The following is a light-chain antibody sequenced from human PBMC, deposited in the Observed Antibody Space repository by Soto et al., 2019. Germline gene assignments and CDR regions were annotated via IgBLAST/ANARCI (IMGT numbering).Light chain of an antibody. CDR3: QQSFSTPT. J-gene: IGKJ5*01. CDR2: SAS. V-gene: IGKV1-39*01. CDR1: QRINIY. Sequence: DIQMTQSPSSLSTSVGDRVTIACRASQRINIYLNWYRQKPGQAPELLIYSASNLQSGVPSRLSGSGSGTDFTLTISSLQPEDFATYYCQQSFSTPTFGQGTRLEIK.